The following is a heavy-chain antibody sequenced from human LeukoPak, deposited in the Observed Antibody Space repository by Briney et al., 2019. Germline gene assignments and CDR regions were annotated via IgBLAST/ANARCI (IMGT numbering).Heavy chain of an antibody. CDR1: GGSISSSTYY. V-gene: IGHV4-39*07. D-gene: IGHD5-18*01. CDR3: ARALYSYGSNWFDP. Sequence: SETLSLTCTVSGGSISSSTYYWGWIRQPPGKGLEWIGSIYYSGSTYYNPSLKSRVTISVDTSKNQFSLKLSSVTAADTAVYYCARALYSYGSNWFDPWGQGTLVTVSS. J-gene: IGHJ5*02. CDR2: IYYSGST.